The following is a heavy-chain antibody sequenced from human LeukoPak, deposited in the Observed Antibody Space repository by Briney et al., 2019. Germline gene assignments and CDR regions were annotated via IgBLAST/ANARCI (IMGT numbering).Heavy chain of an antibody. CDR2: VSGSGGIT. D-gene: IGHD6-19*01. J-gene: IGHJ4*02. CDR1: GFTFNSYA. CDR3: AKTTAGNSSGRNPGWPVDY. Sequence: GGSLRRSCAASGFTFNSYAMTWVRQAPGKGLEWVSHVSGSGGITYYADSVKGRFTIFRDNSKNTLYLQMNSLRAEDTAVYYCAKTTAGNSSGRNPGWPVDYWGQGTLVTVSS. V-gene: IGHV3-23*01.